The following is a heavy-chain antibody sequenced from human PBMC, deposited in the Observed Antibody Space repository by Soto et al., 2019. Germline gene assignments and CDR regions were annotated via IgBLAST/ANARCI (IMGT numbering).Heavy chain of an antibody. CDR3: ARDSYDSLWGTNGGIY. CDR2: ISSSGSTT. D-gene: IGHD3-16*01. V-gene: IGHV3-48*03. Sequence: QAGGSLRLSCTASGFTFSRYEMKWVSQAPGEGLEWVSYISSSGSTTYYADSVKGRFTISRDNAKNSLYLQMHSLRAEDTAFYYCARDSYDSLWGTNGGIYWGQGTLVTVSS. CDR1: GFTFSRYE. J-gene: IGHJ4*02.